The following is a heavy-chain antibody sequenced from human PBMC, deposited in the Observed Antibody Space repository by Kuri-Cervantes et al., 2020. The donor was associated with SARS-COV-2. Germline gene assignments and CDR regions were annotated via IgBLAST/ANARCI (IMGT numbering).Heavy chain of an antibody. D-gene: IGHD3-3*01. CDR3: AKIFSPGDY. CDR1: GFTFSSYG. V-gene: IGHV3-30*18. CDR2: ISYDGSNK. J-gene: IGHJ4*02. Sequence: GGSLRLSCAASGFTFSSYGMHWVRQAPGKGLEWVAVISYDGSNKYYADSVKGRFTISRGNSKNTLYLQMNSLRAEDTAVYYCAKIFSPGDYWGQGTLVTVSS.